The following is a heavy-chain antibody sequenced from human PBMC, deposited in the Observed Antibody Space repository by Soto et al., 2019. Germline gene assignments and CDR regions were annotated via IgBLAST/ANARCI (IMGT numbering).Heavy chain of an antibody. J-gene: IGHJ2*01. CDR3: AHSLYHYDNSGHYTYWYFDL. CDR1: GFSLETSGMG. Sequence: QITLKESGPTLVKPTQTLTLTCTFSGFSLETSGMGMSWIRQPPGKVEWLVLIYWDDDKRYSPSLKNRLTITKDTSKNQVVLTLTNVDPVDTATYYCAHSLYHYDNSGHYTYWYFDLWGRGTLVTVSS. CDR2: IYWDDDK. D-gene: IGHD3-22*01. V-gene: IGHV2-5*02.